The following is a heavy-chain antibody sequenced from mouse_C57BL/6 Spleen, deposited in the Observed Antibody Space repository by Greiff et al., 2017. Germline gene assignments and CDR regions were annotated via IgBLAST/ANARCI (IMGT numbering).Heavy chain of an antibody. J-gene: IGHJ3*01. D-gene: IGHD2-2*01. CDR3: TVYGYDFAD. CDR2: IDPENGDT. Sequence: VQLQQSGAELVRPGASVKLSCTASGFNIKDDYMHWVKQRPEQGLEWIGWIDPENGDTEYASKFQGKATITADTSSNTAYLQLSSLTSEDTAVYYCTVYGYDFADWGQGTLVTVSA. CDR1: GFNIKDDY. V-gene: IGHV14-4*01.